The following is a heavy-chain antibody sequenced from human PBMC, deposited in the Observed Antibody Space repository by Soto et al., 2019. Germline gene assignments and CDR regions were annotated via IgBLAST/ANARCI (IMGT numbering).Heavy chain of an antibody. J-gene: IGHJ4*02. D-gene: IGHD1-1*01. Sequence: SETLSLTCAVSGDSLKGDNWWSWVRQAPGKGLEWIGEIYHTGNTNYNPSLKSRVTISVDKSNNQFSLMLNYVTAADTAVYFCARQQRRAFDYWGQGTXVTVSS. V-gene: IGHV4-4*02. CDR3: ARQQRRAFDY. CDR2: IYHTGNT. CDR1: GDSLKGDNW.